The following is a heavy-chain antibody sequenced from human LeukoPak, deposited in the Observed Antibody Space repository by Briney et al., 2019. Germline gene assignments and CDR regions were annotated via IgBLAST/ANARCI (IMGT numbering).Heavy chain of an antibody. CDR1: GASISSHY. CDR2: IYYRGST. CDR3: AKLEVGRFDP. Sequence: PSETLSLTCTVSGASISSHYWCWIRQPPGTGLGWIGDIYYRGSTAYNPSLKSRASISLDTSRNQFSLNLSSVTAGDSAVYYCAKLEVGRFDPWGQGTLGTVSS. D-gene: IGHD7-27*01. J-gene: IGHJ5*02. V-gene: IGHV4-59*11.